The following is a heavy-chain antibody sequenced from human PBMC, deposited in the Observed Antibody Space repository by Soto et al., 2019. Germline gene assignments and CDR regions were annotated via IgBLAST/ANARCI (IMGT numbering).Heavy chain of an antibody. V-gene: IGHV3-23*01. D-gene: IGHD1-20*01. Sequence: PGGYLRLSSAASGFTFSSYAMSWVRQAPGKGLEWVSAISGSGGSTYYADSVKARCTISRDNYKNTLYLQMNSLRGEDTAVYYCAKDVPSRYYWNDGVLDYWGQGAPVTVSS. J-gene: IGHJ4*02. CDR3: AKDVPSRYYWNDGVLDY. CDR1: GFTFSSYA. CDR2: ISGSGGST.